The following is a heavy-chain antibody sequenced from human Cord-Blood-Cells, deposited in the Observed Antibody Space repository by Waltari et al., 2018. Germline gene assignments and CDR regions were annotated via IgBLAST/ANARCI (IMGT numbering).Heavy chain of an antibody. J-gene: IGHJ4*02. CDR1: GFTFGSSA. V-gene: IGHV3-23*01. CDR2: SSGSGGST. CDR3: AKTVAIAAASDY. D-gene: IGHD6-13*01. Sequence: EVQLLESGGGLVQPGGSLRLSCAASGFTFGSSALGWVPQAPGKGLEWVSASSGSGGSTYYADSVKGRFTISRDNSKNTLYLQMNSLRAEDTAVYYCAKTVAIAAASDYWGQGTLVTVSS.